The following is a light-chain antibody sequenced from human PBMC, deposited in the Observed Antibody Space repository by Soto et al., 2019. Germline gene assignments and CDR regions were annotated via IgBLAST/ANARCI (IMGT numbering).Light chain of an antibody. CDR2: GAS. CDR1: QTVSSSY. CDR3: QQYGPSPLYT. J-gene: IGKJ2*01. Sequence: EIVLTQSPGTLSLSPGERATLSCRASQTVSSSYLAWYQQKHGQAPRLLIYGASTRATGMPGRFSGSASGTDFTLTISRLEPADFAVYYCQQYGPSPLYTFGQGTNLEIK. V-gene: IGKV3-20*01.